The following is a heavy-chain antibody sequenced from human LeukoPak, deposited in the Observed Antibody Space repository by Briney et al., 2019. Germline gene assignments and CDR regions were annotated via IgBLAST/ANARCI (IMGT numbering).Heavy chain of an antibody. CDR1: GGSISSSSYY. CDR2: IYYSGST. Sequence: SETLSLTCTVSGGSISSSSYYWGWIRQPPGKGLEWIGSIYYSGSTYYNPSLKSRVTISVDTSKNQFSLKLSSVTAADTAVYYCAREIRGDGITMVRGFDWGQGTLVTVSS. D-gene: IGHD3-10*01. J-gene: IGHJ4*02. CDR3: AREIRGDGITMVRGFD. V-gene: IGHV4-39*07.